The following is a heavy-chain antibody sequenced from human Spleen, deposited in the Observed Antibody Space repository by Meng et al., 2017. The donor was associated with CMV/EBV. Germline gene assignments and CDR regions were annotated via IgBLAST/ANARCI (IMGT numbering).Heavy chain of an antibody. V-gene: IGHV3-21*06. CDR1: GFTFSTYS. CDR3: ARGSDTMIVVVIHDYFDY. D-gene: IGHD3-22*01. J-gene: IGHJ4*02. CDR2: ISDTSSYI. Sequence: GGSLRLSCAASGFTFSTYSMNWVRQAPGKGLEWVSSISDTSSYIYYADSVRGRFTISRDNAKNSLSLQMNSLRAEDTAVYYCARGSDTMIVVVIHDYFDYWGQGTLVTVSS.